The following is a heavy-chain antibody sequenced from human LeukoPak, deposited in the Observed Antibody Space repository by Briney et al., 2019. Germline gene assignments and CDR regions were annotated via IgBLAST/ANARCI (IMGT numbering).Heavy chain of an antibody. V-gene: IGHV4-59*08. J-gene: IGHJ4*02. Sequence: PSETLSLTCTLSVGSLSSYHWSWFRQPPGKGLEWMGHVFYTGKAVYNPSLTGRVTISVDTSKDQFSLRLASATAADTALYYCARLSRGAGAAKTFDYWGQGILVTVSS. CDR3: ARLSRGAGAAKTFDY. D-gene: IGHD6-13*01. CDR1: VGSLSSYH. CDR2: VFYTGKA.